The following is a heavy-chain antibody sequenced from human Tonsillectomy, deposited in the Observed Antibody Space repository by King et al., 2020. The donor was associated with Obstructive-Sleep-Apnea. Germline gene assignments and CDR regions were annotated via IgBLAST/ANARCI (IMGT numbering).Heavy chain of an antibody. V-gene: IGHV3-53*04. CDR1: GFTVSSSY. D-gene: IGHD4-17*01. J-gene: IGHJ4*02. CDR3: ASGTTVTTFDY. CDR2: IYSGDTT. Sequence: VQLVQSGGGLVQPGGSLRLSCAASGFTVSSSYMSWVRQAPGKGLEWVSFIYSGDTTYYADSVKGRFTISRHSSKNTLYLQMNSLRPEDTAVYYCASGTTVTTFDYWGQGTLVTVS.